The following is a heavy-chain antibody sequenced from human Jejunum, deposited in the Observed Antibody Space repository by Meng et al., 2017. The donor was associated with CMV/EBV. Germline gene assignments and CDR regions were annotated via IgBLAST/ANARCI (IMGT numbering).Heavy chain of an antibody. Sequence: SGFTLSNFAMHWVRQAQGKGLEWVTLISYDGANKYFADSVKGRFTISRDTSKNTQYLQMNSLRPEDAAMYYCARDRSGVGWEGIDYWGQGTLVTVSS. J-gene: IGHJ4*02. CDR2: ISYDGANK. CDR3: ARDRSGVGWEGIDY. CDR1: GFTLSNFA. D-gene: IGHD1-26*01. V-gene: IGHV3-30*04.